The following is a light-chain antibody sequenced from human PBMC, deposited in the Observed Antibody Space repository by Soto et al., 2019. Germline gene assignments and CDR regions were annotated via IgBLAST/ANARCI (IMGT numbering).Light chain of an antibody. CDR2: QAS. CDR3: QQYYTHPYT. J-gene: IGKJ2*01. CDR1: HSISVW. V-gene: IGKV1-5*03. Sequence: DIQMTQSPSTLSSSVGDRVTITCRASHSISVWLAWYQQKPGKAPKLLIYQASTLESGVPSRFSGRGSGTDFTLPISSLQPDDFATYYCQQYYTHPYTFGQGTKLEIK.